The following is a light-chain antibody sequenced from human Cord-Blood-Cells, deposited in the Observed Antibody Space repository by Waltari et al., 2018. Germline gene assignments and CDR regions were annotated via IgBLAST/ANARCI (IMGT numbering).Light chain of an antibody. V-gene: IGLV2-11*01. CDR1: SRDVVVYNY. CDR2: DVS. J-gene: IGLJ1*01. CDR3: CSYAGSYTYV. Sequence: QSALTQPRSVSGSPGQSVTISFTGTSRDVVVYNYGSWYQQHPGKAPKLMIYDVSKRPSGVHDRFSGSKSGNTASLTISGLQAEDEADYYCCSYAGSYTYVFGTGTKVTVL.